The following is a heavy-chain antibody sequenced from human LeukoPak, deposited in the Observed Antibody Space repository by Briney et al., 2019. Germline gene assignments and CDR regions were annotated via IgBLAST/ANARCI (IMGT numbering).Heavy chain of an antibody. CDR3: ARAILRFLEWSKPRYYYMDV. Sequence: SETLSLTCAVYGGSFSGYYWSWIRQPPGKGLEWIGEINHSGSTNYNPSLKSRVTISVDTSKNQFSLKLSSVTAADTAVYYCARAILRFLEWSKPRYYYMDVWGKGTTVTVPS. J-gene: IGHJ6*03. CDR1: GGSFSGYY. D-gene: IGHD3-3*01. V-gene: IGHV4-34*01. CDR2: INHSGST.